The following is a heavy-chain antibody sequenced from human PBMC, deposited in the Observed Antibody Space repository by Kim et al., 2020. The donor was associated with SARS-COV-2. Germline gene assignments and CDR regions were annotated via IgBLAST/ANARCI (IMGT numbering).Heavy chain of an antibody. J-gene: IGHJ4*02. Sequence: GGSLRLSCAASGFTFSSYSMNWVRRAPGKGLEWVSYISSSSSTIYYADSVKGRFTISRDNAKNSLYLQMNSLRDEDTAVYYCARHYDFDWLSSGYFDYWGQGTLVTVSS. CDR3: ARHYDFDWLSSGYFDY. CDR1: GFTFSSYS. V-gene: IGHV3-48*02. D-gene: IGHD3-9*01. CDR2: ISSSSSTI.